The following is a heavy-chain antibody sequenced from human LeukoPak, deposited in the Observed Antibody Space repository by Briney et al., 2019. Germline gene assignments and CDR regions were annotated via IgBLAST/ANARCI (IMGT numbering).Heavy chain of an antibody. Sequence: GGSLRLSCAASGFTFSSHGMSWVRQAPGKGLEWVSSISASGDETYYADSVKGRFTISRDNSKNTLHLQMNSLRAEDTAAYYSAHIGRRGHWYFDYWGQGTLVTVSS. D-gene: IGHD5-24*01. CDR3: AHIGRRGHWYFDY. J-gene: IGHJ4*02. CDR2: ISASGDET. CDR1: GFTFSSHG. V-gene: IGHV3-23*01.